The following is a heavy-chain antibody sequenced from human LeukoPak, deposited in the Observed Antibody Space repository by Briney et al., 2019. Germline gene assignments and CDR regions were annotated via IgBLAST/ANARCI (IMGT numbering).Heavy chain of an antibody. CDR3: VREILYCSGGSCYRGPFDN. CDR1: DGSINTYY. Sequence: SETLSLTCTVSDGSINTYYWSWLRQPPGKGLEWIAYIFYSGSTNYNPSLKSRVTISVDTSKNQFSLKLSSVTAADTAVYYCVREILYCSGGSCYRGPFDNWGQGTLVTVSA. CDR2: IFYSGST. D-gene: IGHD2-15*01. V-gene: IGHV4-59*01. J-gene: IGHJ4*02.